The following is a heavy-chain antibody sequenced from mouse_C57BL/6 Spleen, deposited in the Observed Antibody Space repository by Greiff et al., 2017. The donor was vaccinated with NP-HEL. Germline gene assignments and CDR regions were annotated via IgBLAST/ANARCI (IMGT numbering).Heavy chain of an antibody. Sequence: VQHQQSVAELVRPGASVKLSCTASGFNIKNTYMHWVKQRPEQGLEWIGRIDPANGNTKYVPKFQGKATITADTSSNTAYLQLSSLTSEDTAIYYCARLGYYGSSSLDYWGQGTTLTVSS. D-gene: IGHD1-1*01. V-gene: IGHV14-3*01. CDR1: GFNIKNTY. CDR3: ARLGYYGSSSLDY. J-gene: IGHJ2*01. CDR2: IDPANGNT.